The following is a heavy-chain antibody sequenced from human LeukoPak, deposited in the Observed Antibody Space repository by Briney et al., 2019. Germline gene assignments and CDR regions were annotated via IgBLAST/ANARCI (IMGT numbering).Heavy chain of an antibody. Sequence: ASVKVSCKASGYTFTSYDINWVRQATGQGLEWMGWMNPNSDNTGYAQKFQGRVTMTRNTSISTAYMELSSLRSEDTAVYYCARGLTYYDFWGGYYKKYYFDYWGQGTLVTVSS. J-gene: IGHJ4*02. CDR1: GYTFTSYD. V-gene: IGHV1-8*02. CDR3: ARGLTYYDFWGGYYKKYYFDY. D-gene: IGHD3-3*01. CDR2: MNPNSDNT.